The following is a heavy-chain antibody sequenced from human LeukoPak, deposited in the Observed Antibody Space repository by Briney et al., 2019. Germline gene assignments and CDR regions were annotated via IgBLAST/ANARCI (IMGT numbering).Heavy chain of an antibody. J-gene: IGHJ4*02. Sequence: GASVKVSCKASGYTFTSYYMHWVRQAPGQGLEGMGIINPSGGSTSYAQKFQGRVTMTRDTSTSTVYMELSSLRSEDTAVYYCARETLMGATAYWGQGTLVTVSS. D-gene: IGHD1-26*01. CDR3: ARETLMGATAY. CDR1: GYTFTSYY. CDR2: INPSGGST. V-gene: IGHV1-46*01.